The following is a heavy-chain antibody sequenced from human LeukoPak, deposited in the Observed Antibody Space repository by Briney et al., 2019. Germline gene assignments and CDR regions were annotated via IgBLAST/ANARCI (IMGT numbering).Heavy chain of an antibody. CDR3: ARHVGFITMVRGVINNNWFDP. V-gene: IGHV4-59*08. CDR2: IYYSGNT. Sequence: SETLSLTCTVSGGSISSYYWSWIRQPPGKGLEWIGYIYYSGNTNYNPSLKSRVTVSVDRSKNQFSLKLSPVTAADTAVYYCARHVGFITMVRGVINNNWFDPWGQGTLVTVSS. D-gene: IGHD3-10*01. J-gene: IGHJ5*02. CDR1: GGSISSYY.